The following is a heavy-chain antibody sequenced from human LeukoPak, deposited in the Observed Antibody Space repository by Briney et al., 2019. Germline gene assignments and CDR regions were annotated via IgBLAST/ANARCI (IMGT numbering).Heavy chain of an antibody. CDR1: GGSISSGSYY. D-gene: IGHD2-2*01. CDR3: ARAPLGYCSSTSCYDAFDI. V-gene: IGHV4-61*02. CDR2: IYTSGST. J-gene: IGHJ3*02. Sequence: SETLSLTCTVSGGSISSGSYYWSWIRQPAGKGLEWIGRIYTSGSTNYNPSLKSRVTTSVDTSKNQFSLKLSSVTAADTAVYYCARAPLGYCSSTSCYDAFDIWGQGTMVTVSS.